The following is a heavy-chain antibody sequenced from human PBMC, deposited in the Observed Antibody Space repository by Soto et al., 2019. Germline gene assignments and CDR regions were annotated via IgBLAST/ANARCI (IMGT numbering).Heavy chain of an antibody. Sequence: QVQLVQSGAEVKKPGSSVKVSCKASGGTLNTDTISWVRQAPGQGLEWLGRIIPILDIANYAQKFQGRVTISADKYTSTVYMELSSRRSEDTAVYYCARTGADWNWFDPWGQGTLVTVSS. V-gene: IGHV1-69*02. CDR1: GGTLNTDT. CDR3: ARTGADWNWFDP. D-gene: IGHD2-21*01. CDR2: IIPILDIA. J-gene: IGHJ5*02.